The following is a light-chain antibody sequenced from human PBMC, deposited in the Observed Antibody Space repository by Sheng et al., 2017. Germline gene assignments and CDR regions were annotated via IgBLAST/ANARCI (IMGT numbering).Light chain of an antibody. V-gene: IGKV1-39*01. CDR1: QTISNF. Sequence: DIQMTQSPSSLSASVGDRVTITCRASQTISNFLNWYQQKQGKAPKLLIYAASSLQSGVPSRFRGGGSGTEFTLTINNLQPEDFANYFCQHSYDLPYTFGQGTTLEIK. J-gene: IGKJ2*01. CDR3: QHSYDLPYT. CDR2: AAS.